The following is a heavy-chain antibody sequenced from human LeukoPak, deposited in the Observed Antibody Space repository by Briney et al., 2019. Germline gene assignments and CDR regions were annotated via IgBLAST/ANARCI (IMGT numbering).Heavy chain of an antibody. CDR3: AREGTIIAAAGDDAFDI. J-gene: IGHJ3*02. V-gene: IGHV3-30-3*01. D-gene: IGHD6-13*01. Sequence: PGGSLRLSCAASGFTFSSYAMHWVCQAPGKGLEWVAVISYDGSNKYYADSVKGRFTISRDNSKNTLYLQMNSLRAEDTAVYYCAREGTIIAAAGDDAFDIWGQGTMVTVSS. CDR1: GFTFSSYA. CDR2: ISYDGSNK.